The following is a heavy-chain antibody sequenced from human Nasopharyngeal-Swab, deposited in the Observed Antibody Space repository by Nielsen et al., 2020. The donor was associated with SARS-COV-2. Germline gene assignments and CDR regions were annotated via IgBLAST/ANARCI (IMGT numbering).Heavy chain of an antibody. D-gene: IGHD2-15*01. Sequence: GESLKISCQASGYTFTSFWIGWARQMPGKGLEWMGIIFPGDSETRYSPSFQGQVTISADKSITTAYLQWRSLKASDTAMYYCARPGGYCSGGNCYSAEYFQYWGQGTLVTVSS. J-gene: IGHJ1*01. CDR1: GYTFTSFW. V-gene: IGHV5-51*01. CDR2: IFPGDSET. CDR3: ARPGGYCSGGNCYSAEYFQY.